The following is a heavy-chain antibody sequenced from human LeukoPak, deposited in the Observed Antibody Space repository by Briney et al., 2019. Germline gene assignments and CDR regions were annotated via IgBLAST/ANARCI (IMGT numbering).Heavy chain of an antibody. V-gene: IGHV3-23*01. Sequence: GGSLRLSCAASGFTFSSYGMSWVRQAPGKGLEWVSLIHKSDGSTYYADSVKGRFTISRDNSKNTLYLQMNSLRAEDTAVYYCARDHSHGELGYYYYYMDVWGKGTTVTISS. CDR3: ARDHSHGELGYYYYYMDV. D-gene: IGHD3-10*01. CDR2: IHKSDGST. CDR1: GFTFSSYG. J-gene: IGHJ6*03.